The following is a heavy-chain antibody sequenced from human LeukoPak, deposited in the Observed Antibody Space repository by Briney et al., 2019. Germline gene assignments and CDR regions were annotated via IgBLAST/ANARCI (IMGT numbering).Heavy chain of an antibody. J-gene: IGHJ5*02. CDR3: AREDSSSWRTYNWFDP. V-gene: IGHV3-30*03. Sequence: GGSLRLSCAASGFTFSSYSMNWVRQAPGKGLEWVAVISYDGSNKYYADSVKGRFTISRDNSKNTLYLQMNSLRAEDTAVYYCAREDSSSWRTYNWFDPWGQGTLVTVSS. CDR1: GFTFSSYS. D-gene: IGHD6-13*01. CDR2: ISYDGSNK.